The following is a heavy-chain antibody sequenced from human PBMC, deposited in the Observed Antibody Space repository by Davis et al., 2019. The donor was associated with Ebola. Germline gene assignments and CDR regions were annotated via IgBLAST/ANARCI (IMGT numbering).Heavy chain of an antibody. V-gene: IGHV4-59*08. D-gene: IGHD6-19*01. CDR3: ARHDSSGWKYYFDY. J-gene: IGHJ4*02. Sequence: MPSETLSLTCTVSGGSISSYYWSWIRQPPGKGLEWIGYIYYSGSTNYNPSLKSRATISVDTSKNQFSLKLSSVTAADTAVYYCARHDSSGWKYYFDYWGQGTLVTVSS. CDR2: IYYSGST. CDR1: GGSISSYY.